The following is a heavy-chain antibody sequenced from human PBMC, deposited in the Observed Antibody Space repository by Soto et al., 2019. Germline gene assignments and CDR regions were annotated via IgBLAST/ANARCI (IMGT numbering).Heavy chain of an antibody. V-gene: IGHV3-53*01. CDR3: ATGGDTAKDGY. CDR2: IYYNGNT. D-gene: IGHD5-18*01. J-gene: IGHJ4*02. Sequence: VQLVESGGGLLQPGGSLRLSCADSGFTVSRNHMTWVRQAPGRGPEWVSTIYYNGNTFYADSVKGRFTISRDNSKNMLYLQMNSLRAEDTALYYCATGGDTAKDGYWGQGTLVTVSS. CDR1: GFTVSRNH.